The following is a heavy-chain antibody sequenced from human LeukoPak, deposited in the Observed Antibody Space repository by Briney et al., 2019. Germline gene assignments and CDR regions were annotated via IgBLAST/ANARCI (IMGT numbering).Heavy chain of an antibody. CDR3: ARLGTCSGGHCLPDY. CDR2: IHYSGKT. V-gene: IGHV4-59*01. D-gene: IGHD2-15*01. J-gene: IGHJ4*02. Sequence: SETLSLTCTVSGGSISSCYWSWIRQPPGKGLESIGYIHYSGKTDYNPSLKSRVTISVDTSKNQFSLKLTSVTAADTAVYYCARLGTCSGGHCLPDYWGQGTLVTVSS. CDR1: GGSISSCY.